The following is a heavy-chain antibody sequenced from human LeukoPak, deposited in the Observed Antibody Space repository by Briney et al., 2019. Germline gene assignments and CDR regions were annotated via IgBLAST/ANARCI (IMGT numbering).Heavy chain of an antibody. D-gene: IGHD2-8*01. CDR3: ARSGVTARRYYYYMDV. J-gene: IGHJ6*03. V-gene: IGHV3-30*03. CDR1: GFTFSSYG. Sequence: PGGSLRLSCAASGFTFSSYGMHWVRQAPGKGLEWVAVISYDGSNKYYADSVKGRFTISRDNSKNTLYLQMNSLRPEDTAVYYCARSGVTARRYYYYMDVWGKGTTVTVSS. CDR2: ISYDGSNK.